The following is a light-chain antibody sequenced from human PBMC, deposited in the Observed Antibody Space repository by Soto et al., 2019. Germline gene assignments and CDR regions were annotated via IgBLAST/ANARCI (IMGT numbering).Light chain of an antibody. CDR1: SSNIGSNT. V-gene: IGLV1-44*01. CDR2: SNN. CDR3: AAWDDSFWV. J-gene: IGLJ3*02. Sequence: QSVLTQPPSASGTPGQRVTISCFGSSSNIGSNTVNWYQQLPGTAPKLLIYSNNQRPSGVPDRFSGSKSGTSASLAISGLQSEDEADYYCAAWDDSFWVFGGGTKLTVL.